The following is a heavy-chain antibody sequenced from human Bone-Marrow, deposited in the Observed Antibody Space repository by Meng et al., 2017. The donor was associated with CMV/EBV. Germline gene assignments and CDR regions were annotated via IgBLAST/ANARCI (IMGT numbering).Heavy chain of an antibody. CDR2: ISSSSDYI. V-gene: IGHV3-21*01. Sequence: GGSLRLSCAASDFTFSSYSMNWVRQAPGKGREWVSSISSSSDYIYYADSVKGRFTISRDNATNSLYLQMNSLRAEGTAVYYCARDSPPYYYGMDVWGQGTTVTVSS. CDR3: ARDSPPYYYGMDV. CDR1: DFTFSSYS. J-gene: IGHJ6*02.